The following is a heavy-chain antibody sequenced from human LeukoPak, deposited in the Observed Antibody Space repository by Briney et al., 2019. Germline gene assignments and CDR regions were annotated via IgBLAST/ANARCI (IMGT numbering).Heavy chain of an antibody. CDR2: IYYSGST. V-gene: IGHV4-59*01. J-gene: IGHJ6*03. Sequence: SSETLPLTCTVSGGSISSYYWSWIRQPPGKGLEWIGYIYYSGSTNYNPSLKSRVTISVDTSKNQFSLKLSSVTAADTAVYYCARARRRQLWQDYYYYMDVWGKGTTVTVSS. CDR1: GGSISSYY. D-gene: IGHD5-18*01. CDR3: ARARRRQLWQDYYYYMDV.